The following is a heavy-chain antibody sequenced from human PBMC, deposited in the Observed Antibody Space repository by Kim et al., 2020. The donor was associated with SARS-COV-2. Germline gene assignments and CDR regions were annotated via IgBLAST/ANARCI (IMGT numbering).Heavy chain of an antibody. CDR3: ARETTQEKLRFSTYYYYGMDV. J-gene: IGHJ6*02. Sequence: SVKVSCKASGGTFSSYAISWVRQAPGQGLEWMGGIIPIFGTANYAQKFQGRVTITADESTSTAYMELSSLRSEDTAVYYCARETTQEKLRFSTYYYYGMDVWGQGTTVTVSS. D-gene: IGHD3-3*01. CDR1: GGTFSSYA. CDR2: IIPIFGTA. V-gene: IGHV1-69*13.